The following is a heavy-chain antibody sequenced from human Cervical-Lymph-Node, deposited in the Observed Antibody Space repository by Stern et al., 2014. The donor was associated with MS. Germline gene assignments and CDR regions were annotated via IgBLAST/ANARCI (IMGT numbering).Heavy chain of an antibody. CDR1: GGTFSNYA. Sequence: VQLVQSGAEVKKPGSSVKVSCKASGGTFSNYAINWVRQAPGQGLEWMGGIIPMFGTANYEQKFQGRVTITADKSTSTAYMELSSLISEDTAVYYCAREMDGFDIWGQGTKVTFSS. V-gene: IGHV1-69*06. CDR3: AREMDGFDI. CDR2: IIPMFGTA. J-gene: IGHJ3*02.